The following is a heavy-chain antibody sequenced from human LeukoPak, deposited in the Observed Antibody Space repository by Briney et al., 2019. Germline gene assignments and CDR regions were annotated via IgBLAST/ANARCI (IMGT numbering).Heavy chain of an antibody. CDR1: GFTFDDYG. D-gene: IGHD2/OR15-2a*01. J-gene: IGHJ4*02. Sequence: GGSLRLSCAASGFTFDDYGMSWVRQAPGSWMEWVSGINWNGDSISYADSVKGRFTISRDNAKNSLYLQMNGLRAEDTALYHCTRRIPGTYYFDFWGQGTLVTVSS. CDR3: TRRIPGTYYFDF. CDR2: INWNGDSI. V-gene: IGHV3-20*01.